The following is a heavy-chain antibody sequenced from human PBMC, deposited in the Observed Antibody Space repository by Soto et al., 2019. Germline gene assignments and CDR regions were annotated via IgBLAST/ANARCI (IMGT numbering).Heavy chain of an antibody. J-gene: IGHJ4*02. CDR2: INPNADST. CDR1: GYNFNNHF. D-gene: IGHD1-26*01. CDR3: AREDGGSRVLDH. V-gene: IGHV1-46*02. Sequence: QVQLVQSGAEVNKPGASVKVSCKTSGYNFNNHFIHWVRQAPGQGPEWMGIINPNADSTNYAQKFQGRVTVTRDTSTSTVYMELRGLRSEDTAVYFCAREDGGSRVLDHWGQGTLVTVSS.